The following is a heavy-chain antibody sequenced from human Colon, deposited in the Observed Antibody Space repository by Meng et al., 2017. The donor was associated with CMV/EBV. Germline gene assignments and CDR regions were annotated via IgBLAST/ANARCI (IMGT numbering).Heavy chain of an antibody. CDR3: ASGPRSGSY. D-gene: IGHD2-15*01. J-gene: IGHJ4*02. CDR1: GLILSDYW. CDR2: INGDGSRQ. Sequence: GESLKISCAASGLILSDYWMNWVRLAPGKGLEWVGNINGDGSRQDYVDSVEGRFTMIRDNARNSLYLQMNRLRAEDTGVYYWASGPRSGSYWGQGTLVTVSS. V-gene: IGHV3-7*01.